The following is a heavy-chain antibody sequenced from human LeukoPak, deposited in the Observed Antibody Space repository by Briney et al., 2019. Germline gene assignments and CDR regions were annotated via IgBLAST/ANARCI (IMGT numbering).Heavy chain of an antibody. CDR3: TRDYSSSSGRAFDI. Sequence: GGSLRLSCAASGFTFSSYWMNWARQAPGKGLEWVASINHNGNVNYYVDSVKGRFTISRDNAKNSLYLQMNSLRAKDTAVYYCTRDYSSSSGRAFDIWGQGTMVTVSS. D-gene: IGHD6-6*01. CDR1: GFTFSSYW. V-gene: IGHV3-7*01. J-gene: IGHJ3*02. CDR2: INHNGNVN.